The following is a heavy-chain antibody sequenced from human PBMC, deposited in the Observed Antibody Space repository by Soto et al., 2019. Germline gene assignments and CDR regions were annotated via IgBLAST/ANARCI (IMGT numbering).Heavy chain of an antibody. CDR1: GFSFGTYG. CDR3: ARGANSPLWEPPAMFRFHY. D-gene: IGHD2-2*01. Sequence: QVQLVESGGGVVQPGRSLRLSCTASGFSFGTYGMHWVRQAPGKGLEWVAVIWYDGSSEYYADSVKGRFTMSRDNSKNTLYLQMNSLRAEDTALYYCARGANSPLWEPPAMFRFHYWGQGSLVTVSS. CDR2: IWYDGSSE. V-gene: IGHV3-33*01. J-gene: IGHJ4*02.